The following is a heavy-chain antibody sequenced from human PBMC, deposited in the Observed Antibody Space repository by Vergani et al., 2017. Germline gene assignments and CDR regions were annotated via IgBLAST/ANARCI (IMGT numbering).Heavy chain of an antibody. CDR2: ISAYNGNT. J-gene: IGHJ6*02. CDR3: ARDRAITGLYYYYGMDV. V-gene: IGHV1-18*01. Sequence: QVQLVQSGAEVKKPGASVKVSCKASGYTFTSYGISWVRQAPGQGLEWMGWISAYNGNTNYAQKLQGRVTMTTDTSTSTAYMELSSLRSEDTAVYYCARDRAITGLYYYYGMDVWGQGTTVTVSS. CDR1: GYTFTSYG. D-gene: IGHD1-20*01.